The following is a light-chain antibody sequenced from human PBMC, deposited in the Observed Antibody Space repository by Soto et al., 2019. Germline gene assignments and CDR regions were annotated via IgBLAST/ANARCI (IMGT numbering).Light chain of an antibody. CDR3: QQYNNYPWT. Sequence: EIVMTQSSATLSVSPGERATLSCRASQSISSNLAWYQQKPGKAPKLLIYGASSLESGIPARFSGSGSGTEFTLTISSLQPDDFATYYCQQYNNYPWTFGQGTKV. J-gene: IGKJ1*01. CDR1: QSISSN. V-gene: IGKV3-15*01. CDR2: GAS.